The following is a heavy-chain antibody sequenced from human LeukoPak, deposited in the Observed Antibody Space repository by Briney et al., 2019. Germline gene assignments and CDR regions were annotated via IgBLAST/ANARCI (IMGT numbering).Heavy chain of an antibody. CDR3: ARDPSNYYDSSGYYQT. Sequence: GGSLRLSCAASGFTFSSYAMHWVRQAPGKGLEWVAVISYDGSNKYYADSVKGRFTISRDNSKNTLYLQMNSLGAEDTAVYYCARDPSNYYDSSGYYQTWGQGTLVTVSS. CDR2: ISYDGSNK. J-gene: IGHJ5*02. D-gene: IGHD3-22*01. CDR1: GFTFSSYA. V-gene: IGHV3-30*01.